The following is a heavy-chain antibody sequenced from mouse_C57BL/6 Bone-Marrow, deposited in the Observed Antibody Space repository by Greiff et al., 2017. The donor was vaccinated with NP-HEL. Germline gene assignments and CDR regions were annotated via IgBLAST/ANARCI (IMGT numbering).Heavy chain of an antibody. D-gene: IGHD3-2*02. CDR3: ANRQLRLDDY. Sequence: DVKLVESGGGLVKPGGSLKLSCAASGFTFSDYGMHWVRQAPEKGLEWVAYISSGSSTIYYADTVKGRFTISRDNAKNTLFLQMTSLRSEDTAMYYCANRQLRLDDYWGQGTTLTVSS. V-gene: IGHV5-17*01. CDR1: GFTFSDYG. CDR2: ISSGSSTI. J-gene: IGHJ2*01.